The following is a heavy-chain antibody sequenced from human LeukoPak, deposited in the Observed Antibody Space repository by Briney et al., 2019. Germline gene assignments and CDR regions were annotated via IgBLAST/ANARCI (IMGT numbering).Heavy chain of an antibody. CDR1: GLTVSNHW. V-gene: IGHV3-7*01. D-gene: IGHD2-2*01. CDR3: ARGGEGLVPVPPHFDY. Sequence: PGGSLRLSCVASGLTVSNHWMSWVRQAPGKGLEWVANIREERGQEYYVDSVKGRFTISTDNAKNSLSLQMSSLRDEDTAVYYCARGGEGLVPVPPHFDYWGQGTLVTVSS. J-gene: IGHJ4*02. CDR2: IREERGQE.